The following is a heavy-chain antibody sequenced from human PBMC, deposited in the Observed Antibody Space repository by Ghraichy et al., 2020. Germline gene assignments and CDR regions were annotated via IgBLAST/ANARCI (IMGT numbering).Heavy chain of an antibody. J-gene: IGHJ3*02. D-gene: IGHD3-22*01. CDR1: GYTFTGYY. V-gene: IGHV1-2*02. CDR2: INPNSGGT. CDR3: ARKRLGGYYYLDAFDI. Sequence: ASVKVSCKASGYTFTGYYMHWVRQAPGQGLEWMGWINPNSGGTNYAQKFQGRVTMTRDTSISTAYMELSRLRSDDTAVYYCARKRLGGYYYLDAFDIWGQGTMVTVSS.